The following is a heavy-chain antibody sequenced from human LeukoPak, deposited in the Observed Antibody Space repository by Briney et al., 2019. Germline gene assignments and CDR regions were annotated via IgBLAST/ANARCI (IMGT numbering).Heavy chain of an antibody. Sequence: SETLSLTCTVSGGSIRSTSYYWGWIRQPPGKGLEWLGSVHHSGSTYDNPSLKSRVTISVDTSKNQFSLKLISVTAADTAVYYCARRSTVAGRGRFDPWGQGTLVTVSP. J-gene: IGHJ5*02. CDR3: ARRSTVAGRGRFDP. V-gene: IGHV4-39*01. CDR1: GGSIRSTSYY. CDR2: VHHSGST. D-gene: IGHD6-19*01.